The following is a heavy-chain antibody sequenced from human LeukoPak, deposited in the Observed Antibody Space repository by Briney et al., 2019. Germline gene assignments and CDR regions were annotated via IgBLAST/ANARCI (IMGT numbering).Heavy chain of an antibody. CDR3: AKDLLVVRGRFDT. CDR1: GFTFSNYA. CDR2: ISGSAGST. D-gene: IGHD3-10*01. Sequence: GGSLRLSCAASGFTFSNYAMSWVRQAPGKGLEWVSAISGSAGSTYYADSVKGRFTISRDNSKNTLYLQMNSLRAEDTAVYYCAKDLLVVRGRFDTWGQGTLVTVSS. J-gene: IGHJ5*02. V-gene: IGHV3-23*01.